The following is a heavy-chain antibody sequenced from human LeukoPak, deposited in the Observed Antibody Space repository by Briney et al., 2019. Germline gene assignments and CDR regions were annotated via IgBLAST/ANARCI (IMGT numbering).Heavy chain of an antibody. Sequence: GGSLRLSCAASGFTFSSYAMHWVRQAPGKGLEWVAVISYDGSNKYYADSVKGRFTISRDNSKNTLYLQMNSLRAEDTAVYYCARDFSMNYDFWSGYRDKYWIDPWGQGTLVTVSS. CDR3: ARDFSMNYDFWSGYRDKYWIDP. J-gene: IGHJ5*02. CDR2: ISYDGSNK. D-gene: IGHD3-3*01. CDR1: GFTFSSYA. V-gene: IGHV3-30*04.